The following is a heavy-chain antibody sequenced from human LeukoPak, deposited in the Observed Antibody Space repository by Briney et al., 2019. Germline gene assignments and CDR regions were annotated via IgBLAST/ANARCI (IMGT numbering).Heavy chain of an antibody. CDR2: INGDGSSS. Sequence: GGSLRLSCAASGFTFSSYWMSWVRQAPGKGLVWVSRINGDGSSSTYADSVKGRFTISRDNAKNTVYLQMSSLRTEDTAVYYCARARFPAFDIWGQGTKVIVSS. V-gene: IGHV3-74*01. CDR3: ARARFPAFDI. J-gene: IGHJ3*02. CDR1: GFTFSSYW. D-gene: IGHD3-10*01.